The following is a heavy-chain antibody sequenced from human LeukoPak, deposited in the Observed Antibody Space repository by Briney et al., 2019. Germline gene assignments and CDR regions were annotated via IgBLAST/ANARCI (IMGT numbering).Heavy chain of an antibody. D-gene: IGHD6-6*01. Sequence: ASVKVSCKASGYTFTSYGISWVRQAPGQGLEWMGWISAYNGNTNYAQKLRGRVTMTTDTSTSTAYMELRSLRSDDTAVYYCARGYSSSRYYYGMDVWGQGTTVTVSS. CDR1: GYTFTSYG. CDR2: ISAYNGNT. V-gene: IGHV1-18*01. J-gene: IGHJ6*02. CDR3: ARGYSSSRYYYGMDV.